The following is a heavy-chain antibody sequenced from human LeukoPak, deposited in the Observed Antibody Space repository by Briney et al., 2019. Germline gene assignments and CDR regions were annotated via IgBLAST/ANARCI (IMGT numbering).Heavy chain of an antibody. CDR2: ISGSGGST. Sequence: GGSLRLXCAASGCTFSSYAMSWVRQPPGKGLEWVSAISGSGGSTYYSDSVQGRLTISRDNSKNTQYLQMNSLRAEDTAVNYCAKMGSGGSSQGFFDYWGQGALVTVSS. CDR1: GCTFSSYA. D-gene: IGHD2-15*01. V-gene: IGHV3-23*01. CDR3: AKMGSGGSSQGFFDY. J-gene: IGHJ4*02.